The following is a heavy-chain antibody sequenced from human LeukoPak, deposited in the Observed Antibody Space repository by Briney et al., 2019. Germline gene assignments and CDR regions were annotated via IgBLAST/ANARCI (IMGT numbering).Heavy chain of an antibody. V-gene: IGHV1-18*01. CDR3: ARVLSSGWYVTFYFDY. CDR1: GYTCTSYG. CDR2: ISAYNGNT. D-gene: IGHD6-19*01. Sequence: ASVKVSCKASGYTCTSYGISWVRQAPGQGLEWMGWISAYNGNTHYAQNIHGRVTMTTDTSTSPAYMELRSLRPDDTAVYYCARVLSSGWYVTFYFDYWGQGTLVTVSS. J-gene: IGHJ4*02.